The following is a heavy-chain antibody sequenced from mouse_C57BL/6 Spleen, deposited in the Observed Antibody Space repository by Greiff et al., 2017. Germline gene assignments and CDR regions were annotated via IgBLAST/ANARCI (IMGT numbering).Heavy chain of an antibody. J-gene: IGHJ3*01. D-gene: IGHD4-1*01. V-gene: IGHV1-26*01. Sequence: VQLQQSGPELVKPGASVKISCKASGYTFTDYYMNWVKQSHGKSLEWIGDINPNNGGTSYNQKFKGKATLTVDKSSSTAYMELRSLTSEASAVYYCARSNWDRYWGQGTLVTVSA. CDR1: GYTFTDYY. CDR3: ARSNWDRY. CDR2: INPNNGGT.